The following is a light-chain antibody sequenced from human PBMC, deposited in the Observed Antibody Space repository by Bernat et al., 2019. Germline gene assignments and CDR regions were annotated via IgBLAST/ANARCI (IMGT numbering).Light chain of an antibody. CDR3: GTWDTTLSAGV. Sequence: QSVLTQPPSVSAAPEQKVTISCSGSNSNIGNHYVSWYQQLPGTAPKLLIYDNYKRPSGIPDRFSGSKSGTSATLDITGLQTGDEADYYCGTWDTTLSAGVFGGGTKLTVL. CDR2: DNY. CDR1: NSNIGNHY. J-gene: IGLJ2*01. V-gene: IGLV1-51*01.